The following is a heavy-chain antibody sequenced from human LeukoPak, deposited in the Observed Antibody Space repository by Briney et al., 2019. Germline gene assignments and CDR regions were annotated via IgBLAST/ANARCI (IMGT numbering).Heavy chain of an antibody. J-gene: IGHJ4*02. CDR1: GFTVTSNY. Sequence: TGGSLRLSCAASGFTVTSNYMSWVRQAPGKGLEWVSVIYGDGRIHYADSVKGRFTISRDDSKNTLYLQMNSLRAEDTAVYYCARESGYSYGLAGFFDYWGQGALVTVSS. CDR3: ARESGYSYGLAGFFDY. V-gene: IGHV3-53*01. CDR2: IYGDGRI. D-gene: IGHD5-18*01.